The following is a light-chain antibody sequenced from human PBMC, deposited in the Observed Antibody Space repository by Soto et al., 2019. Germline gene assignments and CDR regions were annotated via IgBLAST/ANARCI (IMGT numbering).Light chain of an antibody. CDR3: GTWDSSLSVYV. V-gene: IGLV1-51*02. CDR2: ENN. CDR1: SSNIGNNY. Sequence: QSVLTQPPSVSAAPGQKVTLSCSGSSSNIGNNYVSWYQQLPGTAPKLLIYENNKRPSGIPDRFSGSKSGTSATLGITGLQTGDAADYYCGTWDSSLSVYVFGTGTKVPVL. J-gene: IGLJ1*01.